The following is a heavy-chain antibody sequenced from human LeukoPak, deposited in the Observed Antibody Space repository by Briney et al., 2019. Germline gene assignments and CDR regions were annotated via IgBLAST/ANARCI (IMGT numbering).Heavy chain of an antibody. CDR3: VRGYSFGPYGMDV. D-gene: IGHD2-15*01. J-gene: IGHJ6*02. CDR1: GCPFSSYA. V-gene: IGHV3-64D*09. CDR2: ISDSGGST. Sequence: GGSLRLSCSASGCPFSSYAMHWVRQPPGKGLEYVSAISDSGGSTYYADSVKGRFTISRDNSKNTLYLQMSSLRAEDTAVYFCVRGYSFGPYGMDVWGQGTTVTVSS.